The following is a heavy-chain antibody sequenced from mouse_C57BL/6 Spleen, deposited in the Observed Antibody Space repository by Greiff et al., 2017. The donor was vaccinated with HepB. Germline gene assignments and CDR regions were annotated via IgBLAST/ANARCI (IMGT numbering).Heavy chain of an antibody. Sequence: VQLQQPGAELVRPGSSVKLSCKASGYTFTSYWMHWVKQRPIQGLEWIGNIDPSDSETHYNQKFKDKATLTVDKSSSTAYMQLSSLTSEDSAVYYCARSLYYYGSSLFDYWGQGTTLTVSS. D-gene: IGHD1-1*01. CDR3: ARSLYYYGSSLFDY. V-gene: IGHV1-52*01. CDR1: GYTFTSYW. J-gene: IGHJ2*01. CDR2: IDPSDSET.